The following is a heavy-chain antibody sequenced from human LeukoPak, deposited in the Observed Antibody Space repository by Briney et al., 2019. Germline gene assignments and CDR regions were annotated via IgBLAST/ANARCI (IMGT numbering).Heavy chain of an antibody. CDR3: ATSDSSGYYSAEYFQH. CDR2: IYHSGST. J-gene: IGHJ1*01. V-gene: IGHV4-4*02. CDR1: GGSISSSNW. D-gene: IGHD3-22*01. Sequence: PSETLSLTCAVSGGSISSSNWWSWVRQPPGKGLEWIGEIYHSGSTNYNPSLKGRVTISVDKSKNQFSLKLSSVTAADTAVYYCATSDSSGYYSAEYFQHWGQGTLVTVSS.